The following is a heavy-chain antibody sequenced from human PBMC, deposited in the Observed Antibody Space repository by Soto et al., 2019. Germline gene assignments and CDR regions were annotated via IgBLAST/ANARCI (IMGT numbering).Heavy chain of an antibody. D-gene: IGHD3-3*01. CDR3: ARWSYLDY. CDR1: VFTFISYA. J-gene: IGHJ4*02. CDR2: ISGSDGKT. V-gene: IGHV3-23*01. Sequence: GWSLRLSCAASVFTFISYAMSWVRQAPGKGLEWVSTISGSDGKTFYADSVKGRFSISRDTSQSTLYLQMNSLRADDTAMYYCARWSYLDYWGQGTRVTFSS.